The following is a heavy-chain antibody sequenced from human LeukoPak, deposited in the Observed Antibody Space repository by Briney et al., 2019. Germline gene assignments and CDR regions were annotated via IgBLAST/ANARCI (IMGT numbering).Heavy chain of an antibody. D-gene: IGHD1-26*01. J-gene: IGHJ3*02. CDR1: GGFISSFY. CDR3: ERIAPEWDFDI. Sequence: SETLSLTCTVSGGFISSFYWSWIRQPPGKGLEWVGSIYYSGSTNYNPSLKSRVTISVDTSKTQFSLKLSSVTAADTAGYLCERIAPEWDFDIWGEGTMVTVSS. V-gene: IGHV4-59*01. CDR2: IYYSGST.